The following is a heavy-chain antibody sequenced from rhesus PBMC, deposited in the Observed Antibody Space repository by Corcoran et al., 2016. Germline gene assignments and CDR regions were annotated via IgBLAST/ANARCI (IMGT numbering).Heavy chain of an antibody. D-gene: IGHD6-31*01. CDR3: ARKDSSGWYYFDY. CDR1: GYSISRNY. Sequence: QVQLQESGPGLVKPSETLSLTCAVSGYSISRNYWSWIRQPPGKELEWIGYIYGSSGSTYYNPSLKSRVTISTDASKNQFSLKLGSVTAADTAVYYCARKDSSGWYYFDYWGQGVLVTVSS. V-gene: IGHV4-165*01. CDR2: IYGSSGST. J-gene: IGHJ4*01.